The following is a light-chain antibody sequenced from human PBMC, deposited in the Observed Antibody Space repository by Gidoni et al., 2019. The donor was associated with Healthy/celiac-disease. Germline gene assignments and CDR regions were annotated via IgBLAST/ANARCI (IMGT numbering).Light chain of an antibody. J-gene: IGKJ5*01. V-gene: IGKV1-9*01. CDR3: QQLNSYPPT. Sequence: IQFTQSPSSLSASVGDRVTITCWASQGISSYLAWYQQKPGKAPKLLIYAASTLQSGVPSRFSGSGSGTDFTLTISSLQPEDFATYYCQQLNSYPPTFGQGTRLEIK. CDR2: AAS. CDR1: QGISSY.